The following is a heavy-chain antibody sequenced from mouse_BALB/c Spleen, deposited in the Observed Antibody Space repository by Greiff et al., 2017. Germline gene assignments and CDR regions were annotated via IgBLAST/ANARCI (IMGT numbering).Heavy chain of an antibody. Sequence: EVKLEESGGGLVQPGGSLKLSCAASGFTFSSYTMSWVRQTPEKRLEWVAYISNGGGSTYYPDTVKGRFTISRDNAKNTLYLQMSSLKSEDTAMYYCAREEFFAYWGQGTLVTVSA. CDR3: AREEFFAY. CDR2: ISNGGGST. CDR1: GFTFSSYT. J-gene: IGHJ3*01. V-gene: IGHV5-12-2*01.